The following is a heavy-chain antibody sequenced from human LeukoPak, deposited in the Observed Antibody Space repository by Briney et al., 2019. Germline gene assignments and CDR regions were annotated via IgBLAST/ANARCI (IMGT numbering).Heavy chain of an antibody. CDR2: IRSKATNYAT. CDR1: GFTFSGSA. J-gene: IGHJ5*02. CDR3: ARIGVHYYGSGTYYNALSGWFDP. D-gene: IGHD3-10*01. Sequence: GGSLRLSCAASGFTFSGSAVHWVRQASGKGLEWVGRIRSKATNYATAYAASVKGRFTISRDNAKNSLYLQMNSLRAEDTAVYYCARIGVHYYGSGTYYNALSGWFDPWGQGTLVTVSS. V-gene: IGHV3-73*01.